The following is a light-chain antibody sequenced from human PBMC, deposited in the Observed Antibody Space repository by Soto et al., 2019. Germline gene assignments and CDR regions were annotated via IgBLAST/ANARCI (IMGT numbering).Light chain of an antibody. CDR1: GSDVGGYNY. V-gene: IGLV2-14*03. J-gene: IGLJ1*01. Sequence: LTQPASVSGSPGQSITISCTGTGSDVGGYNYVSWYQQHPGRAPKLMIYDVSNRPSGVSNRFSGSKSGNTASLTISGLQAEDEADYYCSSYTSISTYVFGTGTKVTVL. CDR3: SSYTSISTYV. CDR2: DVS.